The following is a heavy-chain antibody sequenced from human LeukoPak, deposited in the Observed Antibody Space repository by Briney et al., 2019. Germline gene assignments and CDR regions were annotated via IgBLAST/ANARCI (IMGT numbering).Heavy chain of an antibody. Sequence: SETLSLTCAVYGGSFSGYYWSWIRQPPGKGLEWIGETNHSGSTNYNPSLKSRVTISVDTSKNQFSLKLSSVTAADTAVYYCAASFGVVIIALDYWGQGTLVTVSS. CDR2: TNHSGST. D-gene: IGHD3-3*01. V-gene: IGHV4-34*01. J-gene: IGHJ4*02. CDR3: AASFGVVIIALDY. CDR1: GGSFSGYY.